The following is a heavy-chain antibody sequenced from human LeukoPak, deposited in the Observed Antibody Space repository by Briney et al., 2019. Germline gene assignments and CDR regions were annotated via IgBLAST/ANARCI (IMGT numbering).Heavy chain of an antibody. CDR2: ISGSSRST. D-gene: IGHD3-16*01. CDR3: ARRGTPNAFDL. CDR1: GFTFHNNG. Sequence: GGSLRLSCAASGFTFHNNGMSWVRQAPGKGLEWVSAISGSSRSTYHAESVKGRFTISRDNSKNTMYLQMNNLRAEDTAVYYCARRGTPNAFDLWGQGTMVTVSS. V-gene: IGHV3-23*01. J-gene: IGHJ3*01.